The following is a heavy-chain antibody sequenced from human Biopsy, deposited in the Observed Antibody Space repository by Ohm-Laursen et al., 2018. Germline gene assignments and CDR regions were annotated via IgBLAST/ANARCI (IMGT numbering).Heavy chain of an antibody. J-gene: IGHJ6*02. CDR1: SYTFTDYN. Sequence: GSSVKASCTASSYTFTDYNIHWMRQAPGQGLGWMGGIIPIFGTANYAQKFQGRVTITADESTSTAYMELSSLRSDDTAVYYCARAKLEPVYYYYGMDVWGQGTTVTVSS. CDR2: IIPIFGTA. V-gene: IGHV1-69*01. D-gene: IGHD1-1*01. CDR3: ARAKLEPVYYYYGMDV.